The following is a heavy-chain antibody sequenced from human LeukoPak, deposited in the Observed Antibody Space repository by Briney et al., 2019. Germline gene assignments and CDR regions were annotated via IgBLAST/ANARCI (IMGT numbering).Heavy chain of an antibody. CDR1: GGSISSSSYY. D-gene: IGHD6-6*01. Sequence: SETLSLTCTVSGGSISSSSYYWGWIRQPPGKGLEWIGSIYYSGSTYYNPSLKSRVTISVDTSKNQFSLKLSSVTAADTAVYYCARDRRIAARPGYYYYMDVWGKGTTVTVSS. V-gene: IGHV4-39*07. J-gene: IGHJ6*03. CDR2: IYYSGST. CDR3: ARDRRIAARPGYYYYMDV.